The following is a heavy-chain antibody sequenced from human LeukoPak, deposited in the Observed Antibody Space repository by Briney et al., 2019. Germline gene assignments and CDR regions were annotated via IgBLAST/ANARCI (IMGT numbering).Heavy chain of an antibody. CDR2: IYTSGST. CDR1: GGSISSDSYY. V-gene: IGHV4-61*02. J-gene: IGHJ4*02. CDR3: ARAGQISNYFDY. Sequence: SETLSLTCTVSGGSISSDSYYWSWIRQPAGEGLEWIGRIYTSGSTNYNPSLKSRVTILLDTSKNQFSLKLTSETAADTAVYYCARAGQISNYFDYWGQGTLVTVSS.